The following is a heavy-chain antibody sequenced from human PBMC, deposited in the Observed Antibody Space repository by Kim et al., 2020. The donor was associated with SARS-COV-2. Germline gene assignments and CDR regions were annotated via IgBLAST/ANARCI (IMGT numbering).Heavy chain of an antibody. CDR2: ITGSSGT. CDR3: VRDLSGSHGGRP. D-gene: IGHD6-19*01. V-gene: IGHV3-23*01. J-gene: IGHJ5*02. CDR1: GFLFSSYD. Sequence: GGSLRLSCAGSGFLFSSYDMTWVRQAPGRGLEWVSTITGSSGTDYADSVKGRFTFSRDNSKNMAYLQMNSLRPEDTAMYFCVRDLSGSHGGRPWGQGTLVTVSS.